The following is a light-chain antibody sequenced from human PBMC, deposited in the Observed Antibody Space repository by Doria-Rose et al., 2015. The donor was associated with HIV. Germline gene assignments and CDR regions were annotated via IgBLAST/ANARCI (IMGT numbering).Light chain of an antibody. V-gene: IGKV1-5*03. CDR1: QSISSW. CDR3: QQYGTHSGT. Sequence: TPSPSTLSASVGDIVTITCRASQSISSWLAWYQQKPGEAPKVLIYKASTLQIGVPSRFSGSGSGTEFTLTISNLQPDDFATYYCQQYGTHSGTFGQGTKLEIK. CDR2: KAS. J-gene: IGKJ2*01.